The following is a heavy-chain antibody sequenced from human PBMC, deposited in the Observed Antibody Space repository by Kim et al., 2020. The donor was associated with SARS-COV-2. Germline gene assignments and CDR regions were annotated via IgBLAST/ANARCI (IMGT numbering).Heavy chain of an antibody. CDR1: GFTFSSYS. V-gene: IGHV3-48*02. CDR2: ISSSSSTI. J-gene: IGHJ6*02. Sequence: GGSLRLSCAASGFTFSSYSMNWVRQAPGKGLEWVSYISSSSSTIYYADSVTGRFTISIDNAKNSLYLQMNSLSDEDTAVYYCASSGTTVVTPNYYYYGMDVWGQGTTVTVSS. D-gene: IGHD4-17*01. CDR3: ASSGTTVVTPNYYYYGMDV.